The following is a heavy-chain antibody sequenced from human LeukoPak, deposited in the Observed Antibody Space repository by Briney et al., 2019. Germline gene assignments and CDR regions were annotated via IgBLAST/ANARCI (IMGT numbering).Heavy chain of an antibody. Sequence: SETLSLTCAVYGGSFSGYYWSWIRQPPGKGLEWIGENNHSGSTNYNPSLKSRVTISVDTSKNQFSLKLSSVTAADTAVYYCARVRNYDYVWGSYPPPHYFDYWGQGTLVTVSS. CDR2: NNHSGST. D-gene: IGHD3-16*02. J-gene: IGHJ4*02. V-gene: IGHV4-34*01. CDR1: GGSFSGYY. CDR3: ARVRNYDYVWGSYPPPHYFDY.